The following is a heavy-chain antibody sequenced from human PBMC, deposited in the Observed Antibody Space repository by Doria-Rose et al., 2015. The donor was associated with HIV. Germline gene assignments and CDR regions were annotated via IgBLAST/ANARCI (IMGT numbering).Heavy chain of an antibody. Sequence: VQLVQSGGGLVQPGRSLRLSCVGSGFSFESYAMHWVRLAPGKGLEWVAGSSWDSGAKGNADSVEGRFTVSRDNAKKSVYLEMRSLGPEDTAFYYCAKAPIIGPKYYFYMDVWGKGTSVTVSS. V-gene: IGHV3-9*01. J-gene: IGHJ6*03. CDR1: GFSFESYA. D-gene: IGHD3-3*01. CDR3: AKAPIIGPKYYFYMDV. CDR2: SSWDSGAK.